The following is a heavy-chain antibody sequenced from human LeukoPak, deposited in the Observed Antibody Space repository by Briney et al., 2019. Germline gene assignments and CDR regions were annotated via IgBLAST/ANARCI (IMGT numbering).Heavy chain of an antibody. V-gene: IGHV4-34*01. J-gene: IGHJ4*02. CDR2: INRSGST. Sequence: PSETLSLTCAAYGGSFSGDYWSWIRQPPGRRLEWIGEINRSGSTNYNPSLKSRVTISVDTSKNQFSLKLTSVTAADTAVYYCARRTTGMTTSSPPSIDYWGQGTLVTVSS. D-gene: IGHD4-17*01. CDR3: ARRTTGMTTSSPPSIDY. CDR1: GGSFSGDY.